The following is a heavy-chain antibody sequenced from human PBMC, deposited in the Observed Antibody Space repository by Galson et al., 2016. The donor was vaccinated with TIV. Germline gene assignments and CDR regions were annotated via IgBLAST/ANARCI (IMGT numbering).Heavy chain of an antibody. Sequence: PALVKPTQTLTLTCTFSGLSLNTDGMCVNWIRQPPGKALEWLARIDWDDDKSYTSSLKTGLTISKDTSKNQVVLTMTNMDPVDTATYYCARISGYYDRSGQYIPRSFDYWGQGTPVTVSS. J-gene: IGHJ4*02. CDR1: GLSLNTDGMC. CDR3: ARISGYYDRSGQYIPRSFDY. CDR2: IDWDDDK. D-gene: IGHD3-22*01. V-gene: IGHV2-70*11.